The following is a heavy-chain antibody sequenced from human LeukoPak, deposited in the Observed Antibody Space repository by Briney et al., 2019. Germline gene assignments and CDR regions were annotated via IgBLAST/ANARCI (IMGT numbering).Heavy chain of an antibody. Sequence: SETLSLTCTVSGGSIRSYYWSWIRQSAGKGLEWIGRIYTSGSTNYNPSLKSRVTMSVDTSKNQFSLKLSSVTAADTAVYYCARGGRDSSGSYFDWYFDLWGRGTLVTVSS. CDR1: GGSIRSYY. D-gene: IGHD3-22*01. CDR3: ARGGRDSSGSYFDWYFDL. CDR2: IYTSGST. J-gene: IGHJ2*01. V-gene: IGHV4-4*07.